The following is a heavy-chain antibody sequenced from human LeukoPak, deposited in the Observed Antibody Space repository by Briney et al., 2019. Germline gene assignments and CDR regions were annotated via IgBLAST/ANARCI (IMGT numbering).Heavy chain of an antibody. D-gene: IGHD3-10*01. J-gene: IGHJ3*02. CDR3: ARGFGQFDAFDI. CDR2: IYYSGST. CDR1: GGSISSSSYY. Sequence: SETLSLTCTVSGGSISSSSYYWGWIRQPPGKGLEWIGSIYYSGSTYYNPSLKSRVTISVDTSKNQFSLKLSSETAADTAVYYCARGFGQFDAFDIWGQGTMVTVSS. V-gene: IGHV4-39*07.